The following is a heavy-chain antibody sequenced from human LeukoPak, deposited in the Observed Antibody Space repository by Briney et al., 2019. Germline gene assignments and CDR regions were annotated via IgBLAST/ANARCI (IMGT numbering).Heavy chain of an antibody. CDR3: ARGRIAAAGFYYYYYGMDV. Sequence: ASVKVSCKASGYTFTGYYMHWVRQAPGQGLEWMGWINPNSGGTNYAQKFQGGVTMTRDTSISTAYMELSRLRSDDTAVYYCARGRIAAAGFYYYYYGMDVWGQGTTVTVSS. V-gene: IGHV1-2*02. CDR1: GYTFTGYY. CDR2: INPNSGGT. D-gene: IGHD6-13*01. J-gene: IGHJ6*02.